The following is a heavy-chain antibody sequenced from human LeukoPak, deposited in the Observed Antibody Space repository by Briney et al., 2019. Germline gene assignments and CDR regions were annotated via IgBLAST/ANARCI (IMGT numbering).Heavy chain of an antibody. CDR3: AREGALRAVGYYYYYMDV. CDR1: ACSISSYY. D-gene: IGHD1-26*01. CDR2: IYYSGST. J-gene: IGHJ6*03. V-gene: IGHV4-59*12. Sequence: SETLSFTSTVSACSISSYYWTWNPHPPGNELVWIGYIYYSGSTNYNPSLESRVNISVDTSKNKYSLKLSSVTAADTAVYYCAREGALRAVGYYYYYMDVWGKGTTVTVSS.